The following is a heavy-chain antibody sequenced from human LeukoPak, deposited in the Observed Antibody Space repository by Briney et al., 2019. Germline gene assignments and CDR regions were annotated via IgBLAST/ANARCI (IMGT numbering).Heavy chain of an antibody. D-gene: IGHD3-3*01. CDR1: GGSFSPYY. Sequence: PSETLSLTCAVYGGSFSPYYWDWIRQPPGKGLEWIGEINHSGSTNYNPSLKSRVTISVDTSKNQISLKLSSVTVWQHGVFYCARRRYDFWSGYYDWFDLWGQGTLVTVSS. CDR2: INHSGST. V-gene: IGHV4-34*01. J-gene: IGHJ5*02. CDR3: ARRRYDFWSGYYDWFDL.